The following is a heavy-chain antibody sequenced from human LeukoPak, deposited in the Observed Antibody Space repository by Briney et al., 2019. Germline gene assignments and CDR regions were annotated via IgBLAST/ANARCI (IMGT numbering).Heavy chain of an antibody. V-gene: IGHV3-53*01. CDR1: GFTVSSNY. J-gene: IGHJ3*02. CDR3: ARGRGYYYVLDAFDI. CDR2: IYSGGST. Sequence: GGSLRLSCAASGFTVSSNYMSWVRQAPGKGLEWVSVIYSGGSTYYADSVKGRFTISRDNSKNTLYLQMNSLRAEDTAVYYCARGRGYYYVLDAFDIWGQGTMVTVSS. D-gene: IGHD3-10*02.